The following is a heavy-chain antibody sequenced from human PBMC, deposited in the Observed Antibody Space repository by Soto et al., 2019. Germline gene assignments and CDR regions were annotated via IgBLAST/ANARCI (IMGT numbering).Heavy chain of an antibody. CDR3: ADTGSGWYLKIFDY. D-gene: IGHD6-19*01. J-gene: IGHJ4*02. CDR2: IYWSDDK. Sequence: QITLKDSGPTLVKPTQTLTLTCTFPGFSLSTTGVGVGWIRQPPGKALEWLALIYWSDDKRYSPSLTSRLTIGEDTCNNQVVLTMTNMNPVGTATYYCADTGSGWYLKIFDYWGQGTLVTVSS. CDR1: GFSLSTTGVG. V-gene: IGHV2-5*01.